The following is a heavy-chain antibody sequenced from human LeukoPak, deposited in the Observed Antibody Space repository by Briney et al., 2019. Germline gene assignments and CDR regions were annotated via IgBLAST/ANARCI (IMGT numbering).Heavy chain of an antibody. CDR1: GYTFTGYY. D-gene: IGHD7-27*01. Sequence: ASVKVSCKASGYTFTGYYMHWVRQAPGQGLEWMGWINPNSGGTNYAQKFQGGVTMTRDTSISTAYMELSRLRSDDAAVYYCARVLGTGGFLGYWGQGTLVTVSS. CDR2: INPNSGGT. CDR3: ARVLGTGGFLGY. V-gene: IGHV1-2*02. J-gene: IGHJ4*02.